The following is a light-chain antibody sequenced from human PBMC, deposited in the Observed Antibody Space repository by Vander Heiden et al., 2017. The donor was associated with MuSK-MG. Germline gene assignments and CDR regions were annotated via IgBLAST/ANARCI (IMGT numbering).Light chain of an antibody. CDR3: RQTSIFPWT. Sequence: EIVLTPYPDFQSVTPKERGTSPCRLSQRIGPSLHWYQQKPGPSPKLLIKYTSQSISGVPSRCSGSRSGPAFTLTIHSPEAEAASAYYCRQTSIFPWTFGRGTKVEIK. J-gene: IGKJ1*01. CDR2: YTS. CDR1: QRIGPS. V-gene: IGKV6D-21*02.